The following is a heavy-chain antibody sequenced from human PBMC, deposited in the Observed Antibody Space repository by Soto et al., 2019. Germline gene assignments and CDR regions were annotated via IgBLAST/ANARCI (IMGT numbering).Heavy chain of an antibody. Sequence: PVGSLRLSCAASGFTFSNYATIWIRQVPGKGLEWVSGLYGSGRGIHYADSVKGRFTISRDNSAYSVYLQMNNLRVEDTAVYYCAKQPRRITIFGVVIGLDPWGQGTLVTVSS. J-gene: IGHJ5*02. V-gene: IGHV3-23*01. CDR2: LYGSGRGI. CDR1: GFTFSNYA. CDR3: AKQPRRITIFGVVIGLDP. D-gene: IGHD3-3*01.